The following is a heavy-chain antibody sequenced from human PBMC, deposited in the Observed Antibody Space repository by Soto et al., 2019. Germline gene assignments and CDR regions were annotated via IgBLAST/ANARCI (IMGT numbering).Heavy chain of an antibody. Sequence: QVQLIQSGAEVKKPGSSVTVSCKASGGTLSSYTFNWVRQAPGQGLEWLGRTIPILGLPNYAQKFQGRVTITADKSTSTGYMELSRLTSEDTATYSCAGSAGNYLAPWGQGTLVTVSS. CDR3: AGSAGNYLAP. J-gene: IGHJ5*02. CDR2: TIPILGLP. V-gene: IGHV1-69*02. D-gene: IGHD1-26*01. CDR1: GGTLSSYT.